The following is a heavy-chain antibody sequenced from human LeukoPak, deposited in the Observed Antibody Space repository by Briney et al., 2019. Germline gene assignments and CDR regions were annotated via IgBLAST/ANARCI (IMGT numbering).Heavy chain of an antibody. Sequence: SQTFSLTCAISGDSVSSDSAAWNWIRQSPVRGLEWLGRTYYRSKWYNDYAVSVKGRITIDPDTSKNQFSLQLNSVTPEDTAMYYCARDQRYAYGTFDYWGQGTLVTVSS. V-gene: IGHV6-1*01. CDR1: GDSVSSDSAA. CDR2: TYYRSKWYN. J-gene: IGHJ4*02. D-gene: IGHD5-18*01. CDR3: ARDQRYAYGTFDY.